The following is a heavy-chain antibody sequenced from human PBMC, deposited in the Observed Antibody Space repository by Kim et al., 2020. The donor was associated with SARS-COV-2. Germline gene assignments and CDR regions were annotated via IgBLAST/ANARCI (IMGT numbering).Heavy chain of an antibody. V-gene: IGHV3-48*03. Sequence: GGSLRLSCAASGFTFSSYEMNWVRQAPGKGLEWVSYISSSGSTIYYADYVKGRFTISRDNAKNSLYLQMNSLRAEDTAVYYCVGWEPMSDAFDIWGQGTMVTVSS. CDR2: ISSSGSTI. D-gene: IGHD1-26*01. J-gene: IGHJ3*02. CDR1: GFTFSSYE. CDR3: VGWEPMSDAFDI.